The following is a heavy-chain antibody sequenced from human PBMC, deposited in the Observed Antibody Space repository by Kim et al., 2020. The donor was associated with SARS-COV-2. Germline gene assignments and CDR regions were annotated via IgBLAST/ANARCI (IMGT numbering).Heavy chain of an antibody. V-gene: IGHV5-51*01. CDR3: ARLPHWSGRSSPFDP. D-gene: IGHD3-3*01. CDR2: INPADSDT. Sequence: GESLKISCKGSGYSFTSYWIGWVRHMPGKGLEWMGIINPADSDTRYSPSFQGQVTISADKSISTAYLQWSSLRASDTAIYYCARLPHWSGRSSPFDPWGQ. J-gene: IGHJ5*02. CDR1: GYSFTSYW.